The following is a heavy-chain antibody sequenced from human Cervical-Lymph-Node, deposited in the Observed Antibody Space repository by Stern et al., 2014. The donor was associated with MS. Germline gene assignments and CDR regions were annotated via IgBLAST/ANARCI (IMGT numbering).Heavy chain of an antibody. CDR2: FYHSGST. J-gene: IGHJ5*02. D-gene: IGHD6-13*01. CDR1: SYSISSGYY. Sequence: VQLVESGPGLVKPSETLSLTCTVSSYSISSGYYWGWIRQPPGKGLEWLGTFYHSGSTYYNPSLKSRGRISVDTSKNQFSLELGSVTAADTAMYYCAREEQQLVHGNWFDPWGQGTLVTVSS. V-gene: IGHV4-38-2*02. CDR3: AREEQQLVHGNWFDP.